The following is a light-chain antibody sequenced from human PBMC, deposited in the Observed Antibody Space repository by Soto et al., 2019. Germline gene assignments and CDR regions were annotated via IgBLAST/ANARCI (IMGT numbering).Light chain of an antibody. Sequence: QSALTQPASVSGSPGQSITISCTGTSSDVGSYNLASWYQQHPGKAPKLMIYEVSKRPSGVSNRFSGSKSGNTASLTISGLQAEDEGDYYCCSYAGSTTVLFGGGTKLTVL. V-gene: IGLV2-23*02. J-gene: IGLJ3*02. CDR2: EVS. CDR3: CSYAGSTTVL. CDR1: SSDVGSYNL.